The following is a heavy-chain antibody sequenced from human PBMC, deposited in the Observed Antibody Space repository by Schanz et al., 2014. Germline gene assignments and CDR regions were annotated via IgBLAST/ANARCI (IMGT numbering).Heavy chain of an antibody. J-gene: IGHJ4*02. Sequence: QVQLVQSGAEVKQPGASVKVSCKASGYTFTTYYIHWVRHAPGQGLEWMGKINPSSGTTRISQNFQGRLAVTRDTSSSTVNMELISLRSEDATVYYCARGGVFDSTSCDSGGQGTLGTVSS. V-gene: IGHV1-46*03. CDR1: GYTFTTYY. CDR3: ARGGVFDSTSCDS. D-gene: IGHD2-2*01. CDR2: INPSSGTT.